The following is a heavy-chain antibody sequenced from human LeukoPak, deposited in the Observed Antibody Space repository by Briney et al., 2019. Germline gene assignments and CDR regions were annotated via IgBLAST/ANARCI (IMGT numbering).Heavy chain of an antibody. CDR1: GFTFSSYT. CDR3: ARAGGGWLRFEAFDI. CDR2: ISGNGGST. Sequence: GGSLRLSCAASGFTFSSYTMSWVRQAPGKGLEWVSTISGNGGSTYYADSVKGRFTISRDNFKNTLYLQMNSLRAEDTAVYYCARAGGGWLRFEAFDIWGQGTMVTVSS. D-gene: IGHD5-12*01. J-gene: IGHJ3*02. V-gene: IGHV3-23*01.